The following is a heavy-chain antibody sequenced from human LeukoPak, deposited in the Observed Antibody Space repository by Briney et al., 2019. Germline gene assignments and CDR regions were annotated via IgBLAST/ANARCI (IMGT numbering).Heavy chain of an antibody. CDR3: ARDQWYFDL. CDR1: GFTFDDYT. CDR2: IDNGGSST. V-gene: IGHV3-74*01. Sequence: GGSLRLSCAASGFTFDDYTMHWVRQAPGKGLEWVSRIDNGGSSTDYADSVKGRFTISRDNAKNTVYLHMNRLRTDDTAIYYCARDQWYFDLWGRGSLVTVSS. J-gene: IGHJ2*01.